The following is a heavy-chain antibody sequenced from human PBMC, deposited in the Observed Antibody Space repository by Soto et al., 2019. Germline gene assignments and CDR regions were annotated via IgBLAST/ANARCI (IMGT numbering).Heavy chain of an antibody. D-gene: IGHD3-16*02. CDR2: IKSNNDGGTT. Sequence: EVQLVESGGGFVKPGGSLLLSCAASGFTFSISWMSWVRQAPGKGLEWVARIKSNNDGGTTDHAAPVQGRFTISRDDSRNTLYLQMTSLETEDTAVYYCVIYDYSLGLYRYRWAYWGQGALVTVSS. CDR1: GFTFSISW. J-gene: IGHJ4*02. V-gene: IGHV3-15*01. CDR3: VIYDYSLGLYRYRWAY.